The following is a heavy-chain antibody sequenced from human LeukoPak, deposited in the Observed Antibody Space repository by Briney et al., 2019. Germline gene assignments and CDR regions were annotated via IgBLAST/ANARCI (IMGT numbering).Heavy chain of an antibody. V-gene: IGHV1-2*02. D-gene: IGHD1-20*01. J-gene: IGHJ4*02. CDR3: ARDPLTGTTFLLDY. Sequence: ASVKVSCKASGYTFTGYYMHWVRQAPGQGLEWMGWINPNSGGTNYAQKFQGRVTMTRDTSTSTAYMELSRLRSDDTAVYYCARDPLTGTTFLLDYWGQGTLLTVSS. CDR2: INPNSGGT. CDR1: GYTFTGYY.